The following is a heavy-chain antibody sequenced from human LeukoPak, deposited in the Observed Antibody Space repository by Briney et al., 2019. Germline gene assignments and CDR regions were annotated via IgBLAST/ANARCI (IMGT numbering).Heavy chain of an antibody. Sequence: GGSLRLSCAASGFTFSDYDMHWVRHATGKGLEWVSAIHTSGLTYYANSVKGRFIISRDNGKDSLFLQMNSLRAGDTSVYYCARELLGRHFYGMDVWGQGTTVTVSS. V-gene: IGHV3-13*01. CDR2: IHTSGLT. J-gene: IGHJ6*02. CDR1: GFTFSDYD. CDR3: ARELLGRHFYGMDV. D-gene: IGHD3-3*02.